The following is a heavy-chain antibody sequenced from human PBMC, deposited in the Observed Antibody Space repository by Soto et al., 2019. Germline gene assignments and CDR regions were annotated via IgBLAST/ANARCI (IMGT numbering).Heavy chain of an antibody. J-gene: IGHJ4*02. Sequence: QVQLVQSGAEVKKPGSSVKVSCKASGGTFSSYTISWVRQAPGHGLEWMGRIIPILGIANYAQKFQGRVTNTAAKSTSTAYMERSSLRSEDTAVHNRATGASRGMDVSGGGDRDYRSQG. V-gene: IGHV1-69*02. CDR1: GGTFSSYT. CDR2: IIPILGIA. CDR3: ATGASRGMDVSGGGDRDY. D-gene: IGHD2-21*01.